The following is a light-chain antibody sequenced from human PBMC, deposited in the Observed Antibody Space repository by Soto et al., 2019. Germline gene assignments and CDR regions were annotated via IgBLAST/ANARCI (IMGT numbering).Light chain of an antibody. CDR2: DAS. J-gene: IGKJ4*01. CDR1: QDISNY. CDR3: QQYDNLTLT. Sequence: DIQMTQSPSSLSVSVGDRVTITCQASQDISNYLNWYQQKPGKAPKLLIYDASNLETGVPSRLSGSGSGTDFTFTISSLQPEDIATYYCQQYDNLTLTFGGGTTVDIX. V-gene: IGKV1-33*01.